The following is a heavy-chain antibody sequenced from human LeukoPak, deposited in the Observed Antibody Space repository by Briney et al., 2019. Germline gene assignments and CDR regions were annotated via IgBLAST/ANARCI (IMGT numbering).Heavy chain of an antibody. V-gene: IGHV4-59*08. CDR2: IYYSGST. CDR3: ASNYYGSGSLDY. CDR1: GGSISSYY. D-gene: IGHD3-10*01. Sequence: SETLSLTCTASGGSISSYYWSWIRQPPGKGLEWIGYIYYSGSTNYNPALKSRGTISVDTSKNQFSLKLSSVTAADTAVYYCASNYYGSGSLDYWGQGTLVTVSS. J-gene: IGHJ4*02.